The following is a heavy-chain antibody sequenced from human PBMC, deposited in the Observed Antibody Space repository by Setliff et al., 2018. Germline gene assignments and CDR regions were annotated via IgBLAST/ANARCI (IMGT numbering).Heavy chain of an antibody. Sequence: PSETLSLTCTVSGGSISDYFWTWIRQPAGKGLEWIGRLYIGGTTTYNPSLRRRVTMSADTSKNQFSLKMNSVTAADTAVYYCARGSFPYDNSGFDYWGQGTLVTVSS. V-gene: IGHV4-4*07. CDR3: ARGSFPYDNSGFDY. D-gene: IGHD3-22*01. CDR2: LYIGGTT. CDR1: GGSISDYF. J-gene: IGHJ4*02.